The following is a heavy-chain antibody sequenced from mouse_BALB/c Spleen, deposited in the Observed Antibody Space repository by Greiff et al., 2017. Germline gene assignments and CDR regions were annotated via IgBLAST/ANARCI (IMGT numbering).Heavy chain of an antibody. CDR2: ILPGSGST. D-gene: IGHD1-2*01. J-gene: IGHJ3*01. Sequence: QVQLQQSGAELMKPGASVKISCKATGYTFSSYWIEWVKQRPGHGLEWIGEILPGSGSTNYNEKFKGKATFTADTSSNTAYMQLSSLTSEDSAVYYCARFPFTTATRAWFAYWGQGTLVTVSA. CDR3: ARFPFTTATRAWFAY. V-gene: IGHV1-9*01. CDR1: GYTFSSYW.